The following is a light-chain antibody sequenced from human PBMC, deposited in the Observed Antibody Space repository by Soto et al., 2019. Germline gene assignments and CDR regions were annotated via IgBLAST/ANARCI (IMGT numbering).Light chain of an antibody. CDR3: QQYSSVPV. Sequence: DIQMTQSPTSLSASVGDRVTITCRASQDIRNFVAWDQQKPGNAPKLLIYAASTLQSGVPSRFSGSGSGTDFTLTINSLRPADVATYACQQYSSVPVFGPGTKVEIK. CDR1: QDIRNF. J-gene: IGKJ3*01. V-gene: IGKV1-27*01. CDR2: AAS.